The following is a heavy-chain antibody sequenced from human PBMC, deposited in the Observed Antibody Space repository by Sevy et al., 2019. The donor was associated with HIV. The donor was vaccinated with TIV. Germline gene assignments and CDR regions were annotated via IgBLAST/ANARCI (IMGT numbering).Heavy chain of an antibody. J-gene: IGHJ6*02. Sequence: GGSLRLSCAASGFTFSSYGMHWVRQAPGKGLEWVAFIRYDGSNKYYADSVKGRFTISRDNSKNTLYLQMNSLRAEDTAVYYCAKDQLQGYYYYGMDVWGQGTTVTVSS. CDR1: GFTFSSYG. V-gene: IGHV3-30*02. CDR3: AKDQLQGYYYYGMDV. CDR2: IRYDGSNK. D-gene: IGHD1-26*01.